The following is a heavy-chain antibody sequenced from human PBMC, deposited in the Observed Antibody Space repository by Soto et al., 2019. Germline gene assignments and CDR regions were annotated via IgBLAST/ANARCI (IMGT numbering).Heavy chain of an antibody. Sequence: GGSLRLSCGASAVTLSGCAMSWVRQAPGKGLEWVSAISGSGSITFYADSVKGRFTISRDDSENTVYLQMNRLRAEDTATYFCARSHYGSGSYFNPGDFWGQGSVVTVSS. V-gene: IGHV3-23*01. CDR1: AVTLSGCA. CDR3: ARSHYGSGSYFNPGDF. J-gene: IGHJ4*03. D-gene: IGHD3-10*01. CDR2: ISGSGSIT.